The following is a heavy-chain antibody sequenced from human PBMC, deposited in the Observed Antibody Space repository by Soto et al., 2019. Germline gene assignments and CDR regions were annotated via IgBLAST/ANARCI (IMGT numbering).Heavy chain of an antibody. CDR3: ARRYCSGGSCYFASWFDP. Sequence: PSETLSLTCTVSGGSISSYDWSWIRQSPGKGLEWIGYIYYSGSTNYNPSLKSRVTISVDTSKNQFSLKLSSVTAADTAVYYCARRYCSGGSCYFASWFDPWGQGTLVTVSS. CDR2: IYYSGST. J-gene: IGHJ5*02. V-gene: IGHV4-59*08. D-gene: IGHD2-15*01. CDR1: GGSISSYD.